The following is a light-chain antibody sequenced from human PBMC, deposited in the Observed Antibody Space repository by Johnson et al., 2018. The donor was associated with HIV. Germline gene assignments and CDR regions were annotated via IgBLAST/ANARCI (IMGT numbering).Light chain of an antibody. Sequence: QKVTISCSGSSSNIGNNYVSWYQQIPGTAPKLLIYDNNKRPSGIPDRFSGSKSGTSATLGITGLQTGDEADYYCGTWDSSLSQGVFGTGTKVTVL. CDR1: SSNIGNNY. J-gene: IGLJ1*01. V-gene: IGLV1-51*01. CDR2: DNN. CDR3: GTWDSSLSQGV.